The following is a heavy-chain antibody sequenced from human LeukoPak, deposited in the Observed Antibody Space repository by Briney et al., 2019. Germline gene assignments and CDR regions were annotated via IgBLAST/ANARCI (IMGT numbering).Heavy chain of an antibody. D-gene: IGHD5-18*01. CDR2: ISYDGSNK. CDR3: ARAAYSYGYGGFDP. CDR1: GFTFSSYA. Sequence: PGRSLRLSCAASGFTFSSYAMHWVRQAPGKGLEWVAVISYDGSNKYYADSVKGRFTISRDNSKNTLYLQMNSLRAKDTAVYYCARAAYSYGYGGFDPWGQGTLVTVSS. V-gene: IGHV3-30*04. J-gene: IGHJ5*02.